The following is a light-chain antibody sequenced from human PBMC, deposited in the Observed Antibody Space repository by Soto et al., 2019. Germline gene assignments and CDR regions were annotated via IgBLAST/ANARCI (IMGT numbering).Light chain of an antibody. J-gene: IGLJ2*01. CDR1: SSNIGSNF. CDR2: RNN. Sequence: QSVLTHAPSASGSPGQRVTISCSGRSSNIGSNFIYWYQQLPGTAPKLLIYRNNERPSGVPDRFSGSKSGTSASLAISGLRSEDEADYHCAAWDDILSGVVFGGGTKLTVL. CDR3: AAWDDILSGVV. V-gene: IGLV1-47*01.